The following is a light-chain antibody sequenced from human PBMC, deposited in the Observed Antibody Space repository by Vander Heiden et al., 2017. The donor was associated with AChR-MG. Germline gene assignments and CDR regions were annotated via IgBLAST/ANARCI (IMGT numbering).Light chain of an antibody. CDR2: GNN. J-gene: IGLJ2*01. CDR3: QSYDTSLSFV. V-gene: IGLV1-40*01. Sequence: QSVLTQPRSVSGAPAQRVTIAGSGSSANIGAGKDVRWYRQFPGNDPIVVSDGNNNRHSGVPDRCSGSKSGTSASTAVTGLQADDEAYYYCQSYDTSLSFVFGGGTKVTVL. CDR1: SANIGAGKD.